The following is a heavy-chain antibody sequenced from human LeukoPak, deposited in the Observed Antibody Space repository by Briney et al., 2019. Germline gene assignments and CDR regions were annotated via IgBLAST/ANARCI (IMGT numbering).Heavy chain of an antibody. D-gene: IGHD3-22*01. CDR3: ARTWIVVVMGAFDI. CDR1: GGSISSGSYY. CDR2: IYTSGST. V-gene: IGHV4-61*02. J-gene: IGHJ3*02. Sequence: SETLSLTCTVSGGSISSGSYYWGWIRQPAGKGLEWIGRIYTSGSTNYNPSLKSRVTISVDTSKNQFSLKLSSVTAADTAVYYCARTWIVVVMGAFDIWGQGTMVTVSS.